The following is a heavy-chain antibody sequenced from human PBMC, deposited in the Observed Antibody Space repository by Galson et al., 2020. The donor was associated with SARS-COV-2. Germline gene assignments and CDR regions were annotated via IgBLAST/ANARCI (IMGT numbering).Heavy chain of an antibody. CDR2: ISYTGNT. Sequence: SETLSLTCSVSGGSISDSTYYWSWIRQPPGKGLEWIGSISYTGNTYYRPSLKSRVTISIDTSKNQFSLKLNSVTAADTAVYYCAREYYSSHDYWGQGTLATVSS. V-gene: IGHV4-39*07. CDR3: AREYYSSHDY. J-gene: IGHJ4*02. D-gene: IGHD2-2*01. CDR1: GGSISDSTYY.